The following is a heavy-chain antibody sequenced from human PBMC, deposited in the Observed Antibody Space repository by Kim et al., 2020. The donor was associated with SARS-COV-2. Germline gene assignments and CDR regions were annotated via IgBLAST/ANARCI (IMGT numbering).Heavy chain of an antibody. CDR3: ARKILGATTYYGMDV. CDR1: GGTFSTYA. CDR2: IIPIFGRG. Sequence: SVKVSCKASGGTFSTYAISWVRQAPGQGLEWMGGIIPIFGRGNYAQKFQGRVTISADESTSTAYMELSSLRSEDTAVYFCARKILGATTYYGMDVWGQG. J-gene: IGHJ6*02. D-gene: IGHD1-26*01. V-gene: IGHV1-69*13.